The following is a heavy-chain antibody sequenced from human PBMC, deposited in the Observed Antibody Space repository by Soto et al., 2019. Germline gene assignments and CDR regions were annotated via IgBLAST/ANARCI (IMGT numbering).Heavy chain of an antibody. V-gene: IGHV3-21*01. CDR1: GFTFSSYS. CDR2: ISSSSSYI. J-gene: IGHJ4*02. D-gene: IGHD3-10*01. Sequence: PGGPLRLSCAASGFTFSSYSMNWVRQAPGKGLEWVSSISSSSSYIYYADSVKGRFTISRDNAKNSLYLQMNSLRAEDTAVYYCARDGVYYGSGSYYNRVDYWGQGTLVTVSS. CDR3: ARDGVYYGSGSYYNRVDY.